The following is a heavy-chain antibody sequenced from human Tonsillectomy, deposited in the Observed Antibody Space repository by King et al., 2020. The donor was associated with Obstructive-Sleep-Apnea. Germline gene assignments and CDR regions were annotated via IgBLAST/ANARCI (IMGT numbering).Heavy chain of an antibody. Sequence: QVQLVESGAEVKKPGASVKVSCKASGYTFTNSGITWVRQAPGQGLEWMGWISAYNGNTKYAQKLQGRVTMTTDTSTSTAYMEMRSLRSDATAVYYCARDRVGSGKYYFDYWGQGTLVTVSS. J-gene: IGHJ4*02. CDR2: ISAYNGNT. V-gene: IGHV1-18*04. D-gene: IGHD1-26*01. CDR3: ARDRVGSGKYYFDY. CDR1: GYTFTNSG.